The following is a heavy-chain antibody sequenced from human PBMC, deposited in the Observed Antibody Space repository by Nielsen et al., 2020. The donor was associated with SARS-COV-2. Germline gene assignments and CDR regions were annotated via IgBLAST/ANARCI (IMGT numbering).Heavy chain of an antibody. CDR3: ARDLAAGGGFDY. D-gene: IGHD6-13*01. CDR2: ISWNSGSI. CDR1: GFTFDDYA. Sequence: GGSLRLSCAASGFTFDDYAMHWVRQAPGKGLEWVSGISWNSGSIGYADSVKGRFTISRDNAKNSLYLQMNSLRAEDTAVYYCARDLAAGGGFDYWGQGTLVTVSS. V-gene: IGHV3-9*01. J-gene: IGHJ4*02.